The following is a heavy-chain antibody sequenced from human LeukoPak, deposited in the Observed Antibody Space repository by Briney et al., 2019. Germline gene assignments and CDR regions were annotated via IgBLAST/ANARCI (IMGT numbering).Heavy chain of an antibody. V-gene: IGHV3-49*03. Sequence: GGSLTLSCTASGFTFGDYAMSWFRQAPGKGLEWVGFIRSKTYGGTTEYVASVKGRFTISRDDSKSIAYLQMNSLKTEDTAVYYCTRVPGYSYGYKTFDIWGQGAMVSVSS. CDR1: GFTFGDYA. CDR2: IRSKTYGGTT. J-gene: IGHJ3*02. D-gene: IGHD5-18*01. CDR3: TRVPGYSYGYKTFDI.